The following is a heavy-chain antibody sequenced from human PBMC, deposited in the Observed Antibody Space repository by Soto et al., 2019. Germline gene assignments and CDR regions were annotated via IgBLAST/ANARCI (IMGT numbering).Heavy chain of an antibody. Sequence: QVQLVESGGGVVQPGRSLRLSCAASGFTFSSYGMHWVRQAPGKGLEWVAVIWYDGSNKYYADSVKGRFTISRDNSKNTLYLQMNSLRAEDTAVYYCARDHFCSGGSCYSERYYYYGMDVWGQGTTVTVSS. CDR3: ARDHFCSGGSCYSERYYYYGMDV. CDR1: GFTFSSYG. D-gene: IGHD2-15*01. V-gene: IGHV3-30*19. CDR2: IWYDGSNK. J-gene: IGHJ6*02.